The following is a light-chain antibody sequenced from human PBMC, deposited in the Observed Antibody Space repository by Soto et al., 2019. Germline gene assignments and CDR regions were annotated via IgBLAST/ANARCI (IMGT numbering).Light chain of an antibody. CDR3: QQYHNWPPFT. CDR1: QSVSGN. J-gene: IGKJ3*01. V-gene: IGKV3-15*01. CDR2: VAS. Sequence: EIVMTQSPATLSVSPGERATLSCRASQSVSGNLAWYQQKPGQAPRVLIYVASTRTHGIPARLSGSGYGTEFTLTISIRQSEDFVVYYCQQYHNWPPFTFGPGTKVDIK.